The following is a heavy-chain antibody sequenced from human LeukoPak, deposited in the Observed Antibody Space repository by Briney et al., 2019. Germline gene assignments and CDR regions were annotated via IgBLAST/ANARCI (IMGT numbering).Heavy chain of an antibody. Sequence: PSETLSLTCTVSGGSISSSSYYWGWIRQPPGKGLEWIGSIYYSGSTYYNPSLKSRVTISVDTSKNQFSLKLSSVTAADTAVYYCARDLITDIVVVPAALGDYYYYMDVWGKGTTVTVSS. D-gene: IGHD2-2*01. CDR1: GGSISSSSYY. J-gene: IGHJ6*03. CDR2: IYYSGST. CDR3: ARDLITDIVVVPAALGDYYYYMDV. V-gene: IGHV4-39*07.